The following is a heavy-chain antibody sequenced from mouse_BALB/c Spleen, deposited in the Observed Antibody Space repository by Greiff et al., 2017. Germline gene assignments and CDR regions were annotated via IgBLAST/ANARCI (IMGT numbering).Heavy chain of an antibody. J-gene: IGHJ3*01. Sequence: QVQLKESGPGLVAPSQSLSITCTVSGFSLTSYGVHWVRQPPGKGLEWLGVIWAGGSTNYNSALMSSLSISKDNSKSQVFLKRNSLQTEDTAMYYCAREGALAWFAYWGQGTLVTVSA. CDR3: AREGALAWFAY. CDR1: GFSLTSYG. CDR2: IWAGGST. V-gene: IGHV2-9*02.